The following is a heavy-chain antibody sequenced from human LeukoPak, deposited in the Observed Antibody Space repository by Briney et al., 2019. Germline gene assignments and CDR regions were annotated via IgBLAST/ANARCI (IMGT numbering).Heavy chain of an antibody. Sequence: PGGSLRLSCAASGFTFSSYSMNWVRQAPGKGLEWVSYISSSSSTIYYADSVKGRFTISRDNANNSLSLQMNSLRAEDTAVYYCASVRGIYGSGTYRDYWGQGTLVTVSS. V-gene: IGHV3-48*04. CDR3: ASVRGIYGSGTYRDY. CDR1: GFTFSSYS. J-gene: IGHJ4*02. CDR2: ISSSSSTI. D-gene: IGHD3-10*01.